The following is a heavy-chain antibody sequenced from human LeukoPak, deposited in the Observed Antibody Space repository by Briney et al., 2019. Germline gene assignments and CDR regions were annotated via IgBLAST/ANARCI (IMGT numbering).Heavy chain of an antibody. Sequence: ASVKVSCKASGYTFTGYYMHWVRQAPGQGLEWMGWINPNSGGTNYAQKFQGRVTMTRDTSISTAYMELSRLRSDDTAVYYCAREAVYGGDIVAAPAGCWFDPCGQGTLVTVSS. D-gene: IGHD2-2*01. J-gene: IGHJ5*02. V-gene: IGHV1-2*02. CDR3: AREAVYGGDIVAAPAGCWFDP. CDR2: INPNSGGT. CDR1: GYTFTGYY.